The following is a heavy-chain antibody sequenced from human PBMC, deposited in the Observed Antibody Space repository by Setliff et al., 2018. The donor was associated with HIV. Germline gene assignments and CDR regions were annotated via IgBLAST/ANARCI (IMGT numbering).Heavy chain of an antibody. CDR3: ARATPGYNYGSRHAFDI. J-gene: IGHJ3*02. Sequence: KPSETLSLTRAVYGESFSPYYWNWIRQSPGKGLEWIGEIYHGGSTNYNPSLKSRVTISVDKSKNQFSLKLSSVTAADTAVYYCARATPGYNYGSRHAFDIWGQGTKVTVSS. V-gene: IGHV4-34*01. CDR2: IYHGGST. CDR1: GESFSPYY. D-gene: IGHD5-18*01.